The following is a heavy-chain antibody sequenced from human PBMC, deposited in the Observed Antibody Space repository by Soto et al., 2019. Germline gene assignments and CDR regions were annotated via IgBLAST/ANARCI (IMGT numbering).Heavy chain of an antibody. Sequence: QVQLVESGGGVVQPGRSLRLSCAASGFTFSSYAMHWVRQAPGKGLEWVALISFDGSYKYYADSVKGRFTISRDNSRNTVYLQMSSLRAEDTAVYYCARRGIEAADTGPRQDYFDYWGQGTLVTVSS. CDR3: ARRGIEAADTGPRQDYFDY. CDR1: GFTFSSYA. J-gene: IGHJ4*02. D-gene: IGHD6-13*01. CDR2: ISFDGSYK. V-gene: IGHV3-30-3*01.